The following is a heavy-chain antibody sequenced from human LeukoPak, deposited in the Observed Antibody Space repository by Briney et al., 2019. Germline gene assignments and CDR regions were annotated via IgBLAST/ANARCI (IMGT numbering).Heavy chain of an antibody. J-gene: IGHJ4*02. V-gene: IGHV1-18*01. Sequence: ASVRVSCKASGYTFLDYGISWVRQAPGQGLEWVGWISGYKGHTNYAQKFQGRVTMTTDTSTSTDYMWLWTLRDADTAVYYSARAQRLSGRSDYWGQGTLVTVSS. CDR2: ISGYKGHT. CDR3: ARAQRLSGRSDY. D-gene: IGHD3-16*02. CDR1: GYTFLDYG.